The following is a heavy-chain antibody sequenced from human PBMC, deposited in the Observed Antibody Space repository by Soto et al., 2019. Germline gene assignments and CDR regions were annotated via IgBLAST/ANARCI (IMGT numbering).Heavy chain of an antibody. Sequence: LGLSCRDCGFTLSRYSINWVRRAPRKGLEWVSAISTSGGSKYYADSVKGRFTISRDNSKNTLYLQMNSLRAEDTAVYYCAKEPSRIAAAGPGDYWGQGTLVTVS. CDR2: ISTSGGSK. CDR3: AKEPSRIAAAGPGDY. J-gene: IGHJ4*02. V-gene: IGHV3-23*01. CDR1: GFTLSRYS. D-gene: IGHD6-13*01.